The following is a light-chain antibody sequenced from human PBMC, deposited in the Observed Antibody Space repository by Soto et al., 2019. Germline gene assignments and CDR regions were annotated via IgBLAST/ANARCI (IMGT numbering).Light chain of an antibody. J-gene: IGKJ5*01. CDR3: HSRA. Sequence: DIQMTQSPSSLSASTGDRVTITCRASQGISSYLVWYQQKPGKAPKRLIYAASSLQSGVPSRFSGSGSGTELTLTISRLQPDDFATYFCHSRAVGQGTRLEIK. CDR2: AAS. CDR1: QGISSY. V-gene: IGKV1-16*01.